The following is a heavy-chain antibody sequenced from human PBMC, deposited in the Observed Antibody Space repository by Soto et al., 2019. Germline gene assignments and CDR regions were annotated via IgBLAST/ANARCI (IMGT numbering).Heavy chain of an antibody. CDR2: ISAYNGNT. CDR3: ARSMAAADFDY. V-gene: IGHV1-18*01. D-gene: IGHD6-13*01. CDR1: GGTFSSYA. J-gene: IGHJ4*02. Sequence: QVQLVQSGAEVKKPGSSVKVSCKASGGTFSSYAISWVRQAPGQGLEWMGGISAYNGNTNYAQKLQARVTMTTDTSTSTAYMELRSLRSDDTAVYYCARSMAAADFDYWGQGTLVTVSS.